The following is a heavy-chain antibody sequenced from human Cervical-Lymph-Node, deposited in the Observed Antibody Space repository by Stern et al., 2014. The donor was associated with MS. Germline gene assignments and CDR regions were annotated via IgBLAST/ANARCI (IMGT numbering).Heavy chain of an antibody. D-gene: IGHD2-2*01. J-gene: IGHJ4*02. CDR2: IYWNGDK. Sequence: QVTLKGSGPTLVKPTQTLTLTCTFSGFSLSTNGVGVGWIRQPPGKALEWLALIYWNGDKRFCPSLESSLSIPKDTSETAVVLTMTNRAPVDTAAYYCAHISAAAMCCRNFDFWGQGTLVTVSS. CDR3: AHISAAAMCCRNFDF. CDR1: GFSLSTNGVG. V-gene: IGHV2-5*01.